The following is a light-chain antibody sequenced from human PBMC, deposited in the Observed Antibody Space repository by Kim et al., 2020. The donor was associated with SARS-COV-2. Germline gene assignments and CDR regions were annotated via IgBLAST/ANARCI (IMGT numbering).Light chain of an antibody. CDR2: DAS. J-gene: IGKJ5*01. Sequence: ASVGDRVTVTCHASHDIANNVNWFQDKPGKAPKHLIYDASTLESGVPSRFSGSASGPVFTFAISSLQPEDIATYYCQQYNHLPITFGQGTRLEIK. CDR1: HDIANN. V-gene: IGKV1-33*01. CDR3: QQYNHLPIT.